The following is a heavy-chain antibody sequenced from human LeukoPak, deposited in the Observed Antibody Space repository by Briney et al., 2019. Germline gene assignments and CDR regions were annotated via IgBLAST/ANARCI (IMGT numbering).Heavy chain of an antibody. D-gene: IGHD2-15*01. V-gene: IGHV3-13*01. Sequence: GGSLRLSCAASGFTFSSYDMHWVRQATGKGLEWVSAIGTAGDTYYPGSVKGRFTISRDNSKNTLYLQMNSLRAEDTAVYHCAKVFCSGGSCYSAFGFDYWGQGTLVTVSS. CDR1: GFTFSSYD. CDR2: IGTAGDT. CDR3: AKVFCSGGSCYSAFGFDY. J-gene: IGHJ4*02.